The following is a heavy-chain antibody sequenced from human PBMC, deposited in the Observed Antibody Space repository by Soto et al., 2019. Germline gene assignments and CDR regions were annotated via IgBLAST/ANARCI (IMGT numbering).Heavy chain of an antibody. V-gene: IGHV4-30-4*01. Sequence: SETLSLTCTVSGGSISSGDYYWRWIRQPPWKGLEWIGYVYYSVSTYYNPSLKSRVTISVDTPKDQFSLKLSSVTAADTAVYYCARASGWGYYYGMEVWGQGTTVTVSS. CDR2: VYYSVST. CDR1: GGSISSGDYY. J-gene: IGHJ6*01. CDR3: ARASGWGYYYGMEV. D-gene: IGHD3-10*01.